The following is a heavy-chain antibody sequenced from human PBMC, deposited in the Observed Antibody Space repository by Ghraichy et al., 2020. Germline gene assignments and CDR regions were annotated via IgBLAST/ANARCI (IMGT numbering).Heavy chain of an antibody. Sequence: SQILSLTCHVSGVHIDRFYWTWIRRPPGKGLEWLGHIYYSGPTYNPSLKSRVTVSLDFSKSLFSLTLDSVTAADTAVYYCARGQTNRPTDAFDIWGQGTVVTVSS. J-gene: IGHJ3*02. CDR3: ARGQTNRPTDAFDI. D-gene: IGHD2-8*01. CDR2: IYYSGP. V-gene: IGHV4-59*01. CDR1: GVHIDRFY.